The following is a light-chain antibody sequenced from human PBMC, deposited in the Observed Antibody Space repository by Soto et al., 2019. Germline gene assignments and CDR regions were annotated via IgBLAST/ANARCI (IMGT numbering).Light chain of an antibody. CDR2: TAS. Sequence: IQMTQSPSSLSASVGDRVTITCRASQSISSYINWYQQKPGKAPNLLIYTASSLESGVPSRFSGSGSGTDFTLTITSLQPEDFATYFCQQSYSRPRTFGQGTKVE. J-gene: IGKJ1*01. CDR3: QQSYSRPRT. V-gene: IGKV1-39*01. CDR1: QSISSY.